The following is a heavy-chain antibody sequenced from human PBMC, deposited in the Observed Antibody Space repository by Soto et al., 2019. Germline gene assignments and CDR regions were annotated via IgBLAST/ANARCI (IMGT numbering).Heavy chain of an antibody. CDR1: GFTVSNNY. J-gene: IGHJ4*02. V-gene: IGHV3-53*01. CDR2: IYSSGTT. Sequence: GSLRLSCAASGFTVSNNYMSWVRQAPGKGLEWVSFIYSSGTTYYADSVKGRFTISRDNSKNTLYLQMSSLRIEDTAVYYCARQYCSGGSCYYGYDIWGQGTLVTV. CDR3: ARQYCSGGSCYYGYDI. D-gene: IGHD2-15*01.